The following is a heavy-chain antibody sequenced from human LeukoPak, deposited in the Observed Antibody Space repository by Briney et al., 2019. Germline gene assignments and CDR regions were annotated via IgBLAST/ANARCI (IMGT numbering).Heavy chain of an antibody. D-gene: IGHD5-12*01. CDR1: GYSISSGYY. V-gene: IGHV4-38-2*02. J-gene: IGHJ6*03. CDR2: VYHSGSS. Sequence: PSETLSLTYTVSGYSISSGYYWGWIGQPPGKGLEWIGTVYHSGSSYYNASLKSRVTISVDTSRNHLSLKLSSVTAADTAVYYCASFRGGYSGYGHYYYMDVWGKGTTVTVSS. CDR3: ASFRGGYSGYGHYYYMDV.